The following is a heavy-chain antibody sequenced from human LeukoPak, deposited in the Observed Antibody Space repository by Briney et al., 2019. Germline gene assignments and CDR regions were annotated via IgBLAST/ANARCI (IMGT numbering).Heavy chain of an antibody. Sequence: AGGSLRLSCAASGFAFSSYGMHWVRQAPGKGLEWLAVISFDGSNKYYADSVKGRFTISRDNSKNTLYLQTNSLRPEDTAVYYCARERIAATGTGWFDPWGQGTLVIVSS. CDR1: GFAFSSYG. CDR2: ISFDGSNK. CDR3: ARERIAATGTGWFDP. J-gene: IGHJ5*02. D-gene: IGHD6-13*01. V-gene: IGHV3-30*19.